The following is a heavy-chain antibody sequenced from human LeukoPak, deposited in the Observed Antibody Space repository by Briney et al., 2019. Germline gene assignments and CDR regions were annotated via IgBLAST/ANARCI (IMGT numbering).Heavy chain of an antibody. CDR1: GGSINSGGYY. V-gene: IGHV4-39*07. J-gene: IGHJ4*02. CDR2: VNLQGST. Sequence: SETLSLTCTVSGGSINSGGYYWSWIRQHPGKGLEWIGEVNLQGSTNYNPSLKSRVAISVDKSENHISLKLTSVTAADTAVYYCAREGGPYRPLDYSGQGTLVTVAS. CDR3: AREGGPYRPLDY.